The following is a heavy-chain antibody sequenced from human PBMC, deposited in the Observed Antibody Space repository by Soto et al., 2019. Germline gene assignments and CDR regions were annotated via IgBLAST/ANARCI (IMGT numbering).Heavy chain of an antibody. V-gene: IGHV3-53*04. J-gene: IGHJ4*02. CDR3: ARQVGLYYFDH. Sequence: EVQLVESGGGLVQPGGSLRLSCEASGFTLSSNYMSWVRQAPGKGLEWVSIINSGGSTHYADSVKGRFTISRHKPNNTLYLQMNTLRTEDAAVYYCARQVGLYYFDHWGQGTLVTVSS. CDR1: GFTLSSNY. D-gene: IGHD2-15*01. CDR2: INSGGST.